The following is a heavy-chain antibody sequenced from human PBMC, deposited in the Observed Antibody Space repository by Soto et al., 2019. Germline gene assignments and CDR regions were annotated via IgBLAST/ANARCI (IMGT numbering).Heavy chain of an antibody. Sequence: PXGSLRLSCAAAGFTFSNYGMSWVRQPPGKGLEWVATISGNGADTYYPDSVKGRFAISRDNSKNMVYLQMSSLRVDDMATYYCAKDSATFGRFDFWGQGTLVTVSS. CDR3: AKDSATFGRFDF. V-gene: IGHV3-23*01. D-gene: IGHD2-15*01. CDR1: GFTFSNYG. J-gene: IGHJ4*02. CDR2: ISGNGADT.